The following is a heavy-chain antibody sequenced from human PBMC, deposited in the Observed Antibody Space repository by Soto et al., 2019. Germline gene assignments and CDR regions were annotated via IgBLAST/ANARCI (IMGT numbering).Heavy chain of an antibody. D-gene: IGHD3-22*01. CDR1: GGSFSDYY. J-gene: IGHJ5*02. CDR3: PCGRRRRYYHSTGYYHL. Sequence: SESLSLTCAVDGGSFSDYYWSWIRQTPGKGLEWIGEINHSGSTNYNPSLRSRVTISVDTSKKQFSLKLSSVPAADTAVSSCPCGRRRRYYHSTGYYHLWGQVPLVTVSS. CDR2: INHSGST. V-gene: IGHV4-34*01.